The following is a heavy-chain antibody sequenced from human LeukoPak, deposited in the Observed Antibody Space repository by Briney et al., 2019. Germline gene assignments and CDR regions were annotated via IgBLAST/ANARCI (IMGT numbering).Heavy chain of an antibody. Sequence: GGSLRLSCAASGFTFSSHAMSWVRQAPGKGLEWVSAISGSGGSTYYADSVKGRFTISRDNSKNTLYLQMNRLRAEDTAVYYCAKDLDCSSTSCYPDYWGQGTLLTVSS. V-gene: IGHV3-23*01. D-gene: IGHD2-2*01. CDR1: GFTFSSHA. CDR3: AKDLDCSSTSCYPDY. CDR2: ISGSGGST. J-gene: IGHJ4*02.